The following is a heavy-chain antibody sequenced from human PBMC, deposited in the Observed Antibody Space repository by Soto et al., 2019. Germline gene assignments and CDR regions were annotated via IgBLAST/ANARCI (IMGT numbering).Heavy chain of an antibody. D-gene: IGHD3-16*01. V-gene: IGHV3-21*01. Sequence: PGGSLRLSCAGSGFMFSAYTMTWVRQAPGKGLEWLSSISADSSYIDYADSLRGRFTVSRDSARKSLYLQIDILGAEDTAVYYCATPYYFNHWGPGTLVTVS. CDR1: GFMFSAYT. J-gene: IGHJ1*01. CDR2: ISADSSYI. CDR3: ATPYYFNH.